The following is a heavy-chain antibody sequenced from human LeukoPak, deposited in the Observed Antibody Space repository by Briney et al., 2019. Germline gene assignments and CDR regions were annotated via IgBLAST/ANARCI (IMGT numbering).Heavy chain of an antibody. Sequence: PGGSLRLSCAASGFTFSSYSMNWVRQAPGKGLEWVSYISSSSSTIYYADSVKGRFTISRDNAKNSLYPQMNSLRAEDTAVYYCARGPLVWFGELPGDYWGQGTLVTVSS. V-gene: IGHV3-48*01. CDR1: GFTFSSYS. D-gene: IGHD3-10*01. CDR3: ARGPLVWFGELPGDY. J-gene: IGHJ4*02. CDR2: ISSSSSTI.